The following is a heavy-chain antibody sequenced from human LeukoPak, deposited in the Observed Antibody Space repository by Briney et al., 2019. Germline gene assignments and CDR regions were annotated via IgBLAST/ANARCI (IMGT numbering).Heavy chain of an antibody. CDR2: ISYDGSNK. J-gene: IGHJ4*02. CDR1: GFTFSSYG. V-gene: IGHV3-30*18. CDR3: AKVPTDYGDYGLVYFDY. Sequence: PGRSLRLSCAASGFTFSSYGMHWVRQAPGKGLEWVAVISYDGSNKYYADSVKGRFTISRDNSKNTLYLQMNSLRAEDTAVYYCAKVPTDYGDYGLVYFDYWGQGTLVTVSS. D-gene: IGHD4-17*01.